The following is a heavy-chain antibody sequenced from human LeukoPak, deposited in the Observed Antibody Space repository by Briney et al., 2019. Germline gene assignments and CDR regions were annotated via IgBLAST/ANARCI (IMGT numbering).Heavy chain of an antibody. V-gene: IGHV3-23*01. CDR1: GFTFSSYA. CDR2: ISGSGGST. D-gene: IGHD4-17*01. J-gene: IGHJ4*02. CDR3: AKASGDYTFGY. Sequence: GGSLRLSCAASGFTFSSYAMSWIRQAPGKGLEWVSAISGSGGSTYYADSVKGRFTISRDNSKNTLYLQMNSLRAEDTAVYYCAKASGDYTFGYWGQGTLVTVSS.